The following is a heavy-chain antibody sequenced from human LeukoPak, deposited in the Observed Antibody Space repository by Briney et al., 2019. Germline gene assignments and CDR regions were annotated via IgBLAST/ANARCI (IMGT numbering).Heavy chain of an antibody. CDR2: IIPIFGTA. CDR1: GGTLSNDG. CDR3: ARAKVGYYYDSSGYYHLDY. V-gene: IGHV1-69*13. J-gene: IGHJ4*02. D-gene: IGHD3-22*01. Sequence: ASVKVSRKTSGGTLSNDGISWVRQAPGQGLEWRGGIIPIFGTANYAQKFQGRVTITADESTSTAYMELSSLRSEDTAVYYCARAKVGYYYDSSGYYHLDYWGQGTLVTVSS.